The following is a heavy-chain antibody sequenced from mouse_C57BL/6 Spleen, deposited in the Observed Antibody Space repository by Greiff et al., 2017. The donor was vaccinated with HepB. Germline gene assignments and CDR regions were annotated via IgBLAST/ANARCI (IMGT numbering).Heavy chain of an antibody. Sequence: VQLQQSGPELVKPGASVKISCKASGYAFSSFWMNWVKQRPGKGLEWIGRIYPGDGDTNYNGKFKGKATLTADKSSSTAYMQLSSLTSEDSAVYFCARTHYYGSRYFDYWGQGTTLTVSS. V-gene: IGHV1-82*01. CDR3: ARTHYYGSRYFDY. CDR1: GYAFSSFW. J-gene: IGHJ2*01. CDR2: IYPGDGDT. D-gene: IGHD1-1*01.